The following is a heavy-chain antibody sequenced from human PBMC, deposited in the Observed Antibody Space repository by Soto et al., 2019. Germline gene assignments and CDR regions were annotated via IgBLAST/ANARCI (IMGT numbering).Heavy chain of an antibody. CDR3: ARGAAGTEAFDI. V-gene: IGHV1-69*05. CDR1: GGTFSSYA. Sequence: SVKVSCKTSGGTFSSYAISWVRQAPGQGLEWMGGIIPIFDTANYAQKFQGRVTMTTDESTSTVYMELSSLRSEDTAVYYCARGAAGTEAFDIWGQGTMVTVSS. CDR2: IIPIFDTA. D-gene: IGHD6-13*01. J-gene: IGHJ3*02.